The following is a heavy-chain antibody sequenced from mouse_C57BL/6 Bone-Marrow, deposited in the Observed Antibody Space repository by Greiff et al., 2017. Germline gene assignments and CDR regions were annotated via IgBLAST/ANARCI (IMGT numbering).Heavy chain of an antibody. Sequence: VQLVESGAELARPGASVKLSCKASGYTFTSYGISWVKQRTGQGLEWIGEIYPRSGNTYYNEKFKGKATLTAYKSTSTAYMALRSLTSSDSAVYFCARGGGKGGYWGQGTTLTVSS. V-gene: IGHV1-81*01. CDR1: GYTFTSYG. J-gene: IGHJ2*01. CDR2: IYPRSGNT. D-gene: IGHD1-3*01. CDR3: ARGGGKGGY.